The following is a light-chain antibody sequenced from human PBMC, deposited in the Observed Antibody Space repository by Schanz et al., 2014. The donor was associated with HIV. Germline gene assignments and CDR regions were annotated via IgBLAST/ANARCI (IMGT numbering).Light chain of an antibody. Sequence: EIVLTQSPGTLSLSPGERATLSCRTSQRVSSTYLAWYQQKPGQAPRLLIYGASSRATDIPDRFSGSGSGTDFTLTISRLEPEDFAVYYCQQSGSFGQGTKVEIK. CDR1: QRVSSTY. J-gene: IGKJ1*01. CDR3: QQSGS. V-gene: IGKV3-20*01. CDR2: GAS.